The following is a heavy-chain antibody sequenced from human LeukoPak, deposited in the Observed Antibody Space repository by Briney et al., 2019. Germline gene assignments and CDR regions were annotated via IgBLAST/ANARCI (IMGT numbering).Heavy chain of an antibody. D-gene: IGHD3-16*01. CDR3: ARDTGPYDYVWGSYGY. J-gene: IGHJ4*02. CDR1: GFTFSSYW. V-gene: IGHV3-7*01. CDR2: IKQDGSEK. Sequence: GGSLRLSCAASGFTFSSYWMSWVRQAPGKGLEWVANIKQDGSEKYYVDSVKGRFTISRDNAKNSLYLQMNSLRAEDTAVYYCARDTGPYDYVWGSYGYWGQGTLVTVSS.